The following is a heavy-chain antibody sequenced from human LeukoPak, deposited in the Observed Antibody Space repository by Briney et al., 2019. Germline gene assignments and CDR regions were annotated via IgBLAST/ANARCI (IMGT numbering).Heavy chain of an antibody. V-gene: IGHV4-59*01. J-gene: IGHJ4*02. D-gene: IGHD7-27*01. CDR1: GGSINSYY. CDR3: TTGDASGRGDY. Sequence: PSETLSITCIVSGGSINSYYWSWIRQPPGKGLEWIGYIYYSGNTNYNPSLKSRVTISLDTSKNQLSLKLSSVTAADTAVYYCTTGDASGRGDYWVQGTLVTVSS. CDR2: IYYSGNT.